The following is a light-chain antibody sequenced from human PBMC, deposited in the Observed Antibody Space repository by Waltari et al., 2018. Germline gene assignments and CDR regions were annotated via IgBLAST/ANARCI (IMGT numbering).Light chain of an antibody. CDR2: EVS. CDR3: CSYAGSRTYV. J-gene: IGLJ1*01. CDR1: SSHVGNFNL. V-gene: IGLV2-23*02. Sequence: QSALTQPASVSGSPGQSITIPCTGTSSHVGNFNLVSWYQQHPGKVPKLIIYEVSKRPSGVSNHFSGSKSGNTASLTISGLRAEDEADYYCCSYAGSRTYVFGTGTKVTVL.